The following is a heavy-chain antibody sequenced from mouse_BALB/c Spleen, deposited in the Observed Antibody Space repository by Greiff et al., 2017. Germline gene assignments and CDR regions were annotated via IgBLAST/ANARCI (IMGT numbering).Heavy chain of an antibody. CDR2: IWAGGST. CDR1: GFSLTSYG. V-gene: IGHV2-9*02. D-gene: IGHD1-2*01. Sequence: VKLQESGPGLVAPSQSLSITCTVSGFSLTSYGVHWVRQPPGKGLEWLGVIWAGGSTNYNSALMSRLSISKDNSKSQVFLKMNSLQTDDTAMYYCARVNYGYGAYWGQGTLVTVSA. J-gene: IGHJ3*01. CDR3: ARVNYGYGAY.